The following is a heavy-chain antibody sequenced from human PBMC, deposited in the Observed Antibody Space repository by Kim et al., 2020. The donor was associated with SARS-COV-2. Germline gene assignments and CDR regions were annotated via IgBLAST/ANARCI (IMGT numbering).Heavy chain of an antibody. CDR3: ARGTASHSSGWYTFDY. CDR2: LYSAGST. Sequence: GGSLRLSCAVSGFSVRTYYLTWVRQAPGKGLEWVSVLYSAGSTYYTDSVKGRFTISIDNSNNTLFLQMNNLRADDTAVYYCARGTASHSSGWYTFDYWGQGTLVTVSS. CDR1: GFSVRTYY. J-gene: IGHJ4*02. V-gene: IGHV3-53*01. D-gene: IGHD6-19*01.